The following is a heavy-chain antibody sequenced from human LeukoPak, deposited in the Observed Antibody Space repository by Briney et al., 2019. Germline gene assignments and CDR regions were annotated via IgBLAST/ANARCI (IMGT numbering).Heavy chain of an antibody. CDR2: IIPIFGTA. V-gene: IGHV1-69*05. D-gene: IGHD6-6*01. CDR3: ARDSRQYMQLDY. CDR1: GYTFTSYA. Sequence: SVKVSCKASGYTFTSYAISWVRQAPGQGLEWMGGIIPIFGTANYAQKFQGRVTITTDESTSTAYMELSSLRSEDTAVYYCARDSRQYMQLDYWGQGTLVTVSS. J-gene: IGHJ4*02.